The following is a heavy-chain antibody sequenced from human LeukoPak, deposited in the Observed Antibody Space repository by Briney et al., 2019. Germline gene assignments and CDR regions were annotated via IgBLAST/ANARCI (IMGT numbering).Heavy chain of an antibody. J-gene: IGHJ4*02. V-gene: IGHV3-30*04. Sequence: GGSLRLSCAASGFTFSNYAIHWVRQAPGKGLDWVAVISYDGSYKDYADSVKGRFTISRDNSRNTVNLQMNSLRAEDTAVYYCARGARKGDDYGGFFDYWGQGTLVSVSS. D-gene: IGHD4-23*01. CDR2: ISYDGSYK. CDR3: ARGARKGDDYGGFFDY. CDR1: GFTFSNYA.